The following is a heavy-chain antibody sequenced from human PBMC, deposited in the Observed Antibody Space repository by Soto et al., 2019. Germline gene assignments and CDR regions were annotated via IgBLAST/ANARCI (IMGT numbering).Heavy chain of an antibody. D-gene: IGHD2-15*01. CDR3: AGTDLPFRLLTEPTENVMDV. CDR2: IVVVNGNT. CDR1: GFSFGDSA. J-gene: IGHJ6*02. Sequence: ELVQSGPEAREPGTSVKVSCRASGFSFGDSAVQWVRQGRGQRLEWIGWIVVVNGNTNYAQKFEGRVTLTRDASTSTSHMELTSLSSEDTAVYFCAGTDLPFRLLTEPTENVMDVWGQGTTGTVSS. V-gene: IGHV1-58*01.